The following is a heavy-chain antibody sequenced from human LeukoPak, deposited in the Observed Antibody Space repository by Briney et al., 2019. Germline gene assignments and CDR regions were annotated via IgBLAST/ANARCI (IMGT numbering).Heavy chain of an antibody. Sequence: GGSLRLPCAASGFTFSSYGMHWVRQAPGKGLEWVTFIRYDGSNKHYADSVKGRFTISRDNSKNTLYLQMNSLRAEDTAVYYCAKGGDYGDYVGGFDYWGQGTLVTVSS. V-gene: IGHV3-30*02. CDR2: IRYDGSNK. D-gene: IGHD4-17*01. CDR1: GFTFSSYG. CDR3: AKGGDYGDYVGGFDY. J-gene: IGHJ4*02.